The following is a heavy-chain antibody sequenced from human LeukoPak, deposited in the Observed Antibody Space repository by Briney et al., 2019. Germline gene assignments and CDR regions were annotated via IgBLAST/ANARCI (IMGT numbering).Heavy chain of an antibody. CDR2: IIPIFGTA. D-gene: IGHD3-22*01. Sequence: ASVKVSCKASGGTFSSYAISWVRQAPGQGLEWMGGIIPIFGTANYAQKFQGRVTITTDESTSTAYMELSSLRSEDTAVYYCARGRVTMIVVVITIDAFDIWGQGTMVTVSS. CDR3: ARGRVTMIVVVITIDAFDI. J-gene: IGHJ3*02. V-gene: IGHV1-69*05. CDR1: GGTFSSYA.